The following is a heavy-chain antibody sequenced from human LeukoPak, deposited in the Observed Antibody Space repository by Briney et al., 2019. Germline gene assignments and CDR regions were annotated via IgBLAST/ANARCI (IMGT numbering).Heavy chain of an antibody. J-gene: IGHJ1*01. D-gene: IGHD3-10*01. CDR3: ARVSGPGLDEYFHL. CDR1: GFTLSGAW. Sequence: GGSLRLSCAASGFTLSGAWMHWVRQAPGKGLAWVSRINPDGTDTRYADSVKGRFTISRDDAKNTLYLHMNSLRAEDTAVYYCARVSGPGLDEYFHLWGQGTLVTVSS. V-gene: IGHV3-74*01. CDR2: INPDGTDT.